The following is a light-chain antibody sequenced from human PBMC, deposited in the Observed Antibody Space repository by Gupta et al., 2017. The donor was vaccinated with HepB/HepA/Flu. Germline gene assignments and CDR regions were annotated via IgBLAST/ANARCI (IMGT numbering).Light chain of an antibody. CDR2: SNN. V-gene: IGLV1-44*01. CDR1: SSNIGSNN. J-gene: IGLJ2*01. Sequence: QSVLTQPPSASGTPGQSVTISCSGSSSNIGSNNVNWYQQLPGTAPKLLMYSNNQRPSGVPDRFSGSKYGTSASLAISGLQAEDEADYYCAAWDDSRNGVVFGGGTKLTVL. CDR3: AAWDDSRNGVV.